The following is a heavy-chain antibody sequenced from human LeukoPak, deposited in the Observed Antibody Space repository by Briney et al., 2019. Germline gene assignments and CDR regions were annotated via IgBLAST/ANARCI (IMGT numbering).Heavy chain of an antibody. J-gene: IGHJ4*02. D-gene: IGHD3-3*01. V-gene: IGHV4-38-2*02. Sequence: PSETLSLTCAVSGYSISSGYYWGWFRQPPGEGLEWIGSIYHSGSTYYNPSLKSRVTISVDTSKNQFSLKLSSVTAADTAVYYCARENYDSNYFDYWGQGTLVTVSS. CDR2: IYHSGST. CDR1: GYSISSGYY. CDR3: ARENYDSNYFDY.